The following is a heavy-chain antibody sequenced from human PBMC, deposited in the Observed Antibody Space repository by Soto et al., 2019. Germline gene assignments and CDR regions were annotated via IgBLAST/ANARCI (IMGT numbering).Heavy chain of an antibody. CDR2: FYYSGNT. V-gene: IGHV4-39*01. Sequence: SETLSLTCTVSGDSISSGSAYWGWVRQPPGKGLEWIGSFYYSGNTHYNPSLKSRATISVDTSKNQFSLKLSSVTAADTAVYYCARGLITMVRGVIMSYYYYYGMDVWGQGTTVTVSS. D-gene: IGHD3-10*01. CDR3: ARGLITMVRGVIMSYYYYYGMDV. J-gene: IGHJ6*02. CDR1: GDSISSGSAY.